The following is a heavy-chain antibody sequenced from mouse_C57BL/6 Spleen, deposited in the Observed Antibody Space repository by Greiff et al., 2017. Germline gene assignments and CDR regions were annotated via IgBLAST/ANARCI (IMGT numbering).Heavy chain of an antibody. CDR2: INPNNGGT. CDR3: ARWGTTVVDY. V-gene: IGHV1-22*01. Sequence: VQLQQSGPELVKPGASVKMSCKASGYTFTDYNMHWVKQSHGKSLEWIGYINPNNGGTSYNQKFKGKATLTVNKSSSTAYMELRSLTSEDAAVYYCARWGTTVVDYWGQGTTRTVSS. CDR1: GYTFTDYN. J-gene: IGHJ2*01. D-gene: IGHD1-1*01.